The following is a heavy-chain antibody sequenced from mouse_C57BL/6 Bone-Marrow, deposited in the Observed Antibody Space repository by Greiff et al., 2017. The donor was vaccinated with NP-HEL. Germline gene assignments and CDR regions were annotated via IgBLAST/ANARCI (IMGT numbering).Heavy chain of an antibody. CDR2: ISNGGGST. V-gene: IGHV5-12*01. CDR1: GFTFSDYY. J-gene: IGHJ4*01. CDR3: ARRPRGAMDY. Sequence: EVKLQESGGGLVQPGGSLKLSCAASGFTFSDYYMYWVRQTPEKRLEWVAYISNGGGSTYYPDTVKGRFTISRDNAKNTLYLQMSRLKSEDTAMYYCARRPRGAMDYWGQGTSVTVSS.